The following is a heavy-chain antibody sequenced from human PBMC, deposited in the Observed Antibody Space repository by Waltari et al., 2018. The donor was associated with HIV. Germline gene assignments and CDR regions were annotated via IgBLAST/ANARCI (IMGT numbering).Heavy chain of an antibody. V-gene: IGHV1-2*06. Sequence: QLQLVQSGAEVKKPGASVKVSCKASGYTFTGYYLHWVRPAPGQGLEWMGRINPNSGGTNYAQRFQGRVTMTRDTSISTAYMELSRLRSDDTAVYYCARIHQAHRYYYDSSGYSVYFDYWGQGTLVTVSS. CDR1: GYTFTGYY. CDR3: ARIHQAHRYYYDSSGYSVYFDY. D-gene: IGHD3-22*01. J-gene: IGHJ4*02. CDR2: INPNSGGT.